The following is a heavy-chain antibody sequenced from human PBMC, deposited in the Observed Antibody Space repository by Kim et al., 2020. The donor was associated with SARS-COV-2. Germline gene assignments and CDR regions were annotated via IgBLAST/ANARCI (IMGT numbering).Heavy chain of an antibody. Sequence: GGSLRLSCAASTLTFNTFAMHWVRQAPGKGLEWVSAIPHDGTYKYYADSVKGRFTISRDNSMNTLYLQMNSVRAEDTAVYYCAKSILPSARAPPYYYYGMDVWGQGTTATVSS. V-gene: IGHV3-30*18. CDR3: AKSILPSARAPPYYYYGMDV. CDR2: IPHDGTYK. J-gene: IGHJ6*01. D-gene: IGHD2-21*01. CDR1: TLTFNTFA.